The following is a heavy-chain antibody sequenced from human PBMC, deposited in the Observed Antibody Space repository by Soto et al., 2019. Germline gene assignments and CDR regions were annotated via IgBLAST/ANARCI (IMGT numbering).Heavy chain of an antibody. CDR1: GYTFTSYD. D-gene: IGHD2-21*01. CDR3: ARAGEYYYCGGSPRYYYYYMDV. J-gene: IGHJ6*03. Sequence: GASVEVSCKASGYTFTSYDINWVRQATGQGLEWMGWMNPNSGNTGYAQKFQGRVTMTRNTSISTAYMELSSLRSEDTAVYYCARAGEYYYCGGSPRYYYYYMDVWGKGTTVTVSS. CDR2: MNPNSGNT. V-gene: IGHV1-8*01.